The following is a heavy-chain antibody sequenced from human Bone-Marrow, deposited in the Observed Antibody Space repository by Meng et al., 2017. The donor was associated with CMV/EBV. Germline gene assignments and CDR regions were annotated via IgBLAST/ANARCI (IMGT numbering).Heavy chain of an antibody. V-gene: IGHV3-23*03. Sequence: GGSLRLSCAASGFTFSSYAMSWVRQAPGKGLEWVSVIYSGGSSTYYADSVKGRFTISRDNSKNTLYLQMNSLRAEDTAVYYCAKTLRGSALFGYWGQGTRVTGSS. J-gene: IGHJ4*02. CDR2: IYSGGSST. CDR3: AKTLRGSALFGY. CDR1: GFTFSSYA.